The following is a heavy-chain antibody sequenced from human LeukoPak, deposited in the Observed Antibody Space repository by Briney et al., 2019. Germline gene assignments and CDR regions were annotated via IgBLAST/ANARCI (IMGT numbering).Heavy chain of an antibody. CDR2: IYYSGST. CDR1: GGSISSYY. CDR3: ARHRLSGTIRNDAFDI. D-gene: IGHD3-10*01. V-gene: IGHV4-59*08. Sequence: SETLSLTCTVSGGSISSYYWSWLRQPPGKGLEWVGYIYYSGSTNYNPPLKSRVTVSVDTSKNQFSLKLSSVTAADTALYYCARHRLSGTIRNDAFDIWGQGTMVTVSS. J-gene: IGHJ3*02.